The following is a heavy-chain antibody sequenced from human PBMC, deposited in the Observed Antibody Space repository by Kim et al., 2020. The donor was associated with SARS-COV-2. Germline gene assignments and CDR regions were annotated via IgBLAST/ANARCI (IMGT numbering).Heavy chain of an antibody. D-gene: IGHD3-10*01. V-gene: IGHV3-33*01. Sequence: GGSLRLSRAASGFTFSSYGMHWVRQAPGKGLEWVAVIWYDGSNKYYADSVKGRFTISRDNSKNTLYLQMNSLRAEDTAVYYCARDQRFGELLSDYWCQGTLVTVSS. CDR3: ARDQRFGELLSDY. CDR1: GFTFSSYG. J-gene: IGHJ4*02. CDR2: IWYDGSNK.